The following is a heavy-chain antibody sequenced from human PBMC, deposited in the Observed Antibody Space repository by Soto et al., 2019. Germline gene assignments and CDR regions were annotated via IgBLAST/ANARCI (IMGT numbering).Heavy chain of an antibody. CDR1: GYTFTTYA. J-gene: IGHJ4*02. CDR2: INVGNGDT. V-gene: IGHV1-3*01. D-gene: IGHD3-22*01. CDR3: ACDIGGSLDY. Sequence: QVQLVQSGAEVKKPGASVKVSCKASGYTFTTYALHWVRQAPGQRLEWMGWINVGNGDTKYSQKFQGRVTITRDTTARTAHMELSSLRSEDTAVYYCACDIGGSLDYWGQGTLVTVSS.